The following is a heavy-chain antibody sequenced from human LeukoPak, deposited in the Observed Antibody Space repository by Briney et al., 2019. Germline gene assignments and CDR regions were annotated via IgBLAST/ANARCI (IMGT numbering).Heavy chain of an antibody. CDR3: ARDGLRSCTSSSCYPGEDAFDI. CDR2: INTNNGNP. V-gene: IGHV7-4-1*02. D-gene: IGHD2-2*01. J-gene: IGHJ3*02. CDR1: AYTFNIYA. Sequence: ASVTVSFTASAYTFNIYAMNWVRQPPGQGLEWMAWINTNNGNPTYSQGFTGRFVFSLDTSISTTYLHISGLKAQDTAVYYCARDGLRSCTSSSCYPGEDAFDIWGQGTMVTVSS.